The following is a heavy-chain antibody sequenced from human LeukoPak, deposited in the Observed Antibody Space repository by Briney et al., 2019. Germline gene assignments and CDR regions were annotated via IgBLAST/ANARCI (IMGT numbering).Heavy chain of an antibody. CDR2: LYYSGST. J-gene: IGHJ4*02. D-gene: IGHD3-3*01. CDR1: GGSISSYY. V-gene: IGHV4-59*01. CDR3: AREGGFYRPLDY. Sequence: KPSETLSLTCRVSGGSISSYYWSWIRQPPGKGLEWIGYLYYSGSTNSNPSLKSRVTMSVDTSKNQFSLKLRSVTAADTAVYYCAREGGFYRPLDYMGRGTLVTVSS.